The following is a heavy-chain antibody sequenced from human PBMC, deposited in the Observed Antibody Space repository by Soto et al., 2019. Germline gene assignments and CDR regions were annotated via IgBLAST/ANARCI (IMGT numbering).Heavy chain of an antibody. D-gene: IGHD3-10*01. CDR3: ARDLRGRRSGRFDP. Sequence: PSETLSLTCTLSGDPITSGGFYWTWIRQHPAKGLEWIGYIYYSGVTYYNPSLKSRATKSVDTSKNQFSLNLSSVSAADTAMYYCARDLRGRRSGRFDPWGQGTLVTVSS. CDR1: GDPITSGGFY. J-gene: IGHJ5*02. V-gene: IGHV4-31*03. CDR2: IYYSGVT.